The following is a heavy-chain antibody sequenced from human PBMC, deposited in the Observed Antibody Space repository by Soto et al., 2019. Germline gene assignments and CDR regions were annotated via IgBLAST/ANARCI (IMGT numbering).Heavy chain of an antibody. Sequence: EVQLVESGGGLVQPGGSLRLSCAASGFSFSGYWMHWVRQAPGKGLMWLSRINLDGTYTMYADCVRGRFTISRDNSKNTLYLQMNSLGANETAVYYCARHLDSSGDYRGQGTLVTVSS. CDR3: ARHLDSSGDY. CDR2: INLDGTYT. V-gene: IGHV3-74*03. CDR1: GFSFSGYW. J-gene: IGHJ4*02. D-gene: IGHD3-22*01.